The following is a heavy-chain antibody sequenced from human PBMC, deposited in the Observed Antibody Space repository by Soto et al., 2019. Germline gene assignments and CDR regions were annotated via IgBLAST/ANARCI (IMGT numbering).Heavy chain of an antibody. CDR3: ARDSGSYLFDY. CDR2: IWYDGSNK. J-gene: IGHJ4*02. D-gene: IGHD1-26*01. CDR1: GFTFSSYG. V-gene: IGHV3-33*01. Sequence: QVQLVESGGGVVQPGRSLRLSCAASGFTFSSYGMHWVRQAPGKGLEWVAVIWYDGSNKYYADSVKGRFTISRDNSKSTLYLQMNSLRAEDTAVYYCARDSGSYLFDYWGQGTLVTVSS.